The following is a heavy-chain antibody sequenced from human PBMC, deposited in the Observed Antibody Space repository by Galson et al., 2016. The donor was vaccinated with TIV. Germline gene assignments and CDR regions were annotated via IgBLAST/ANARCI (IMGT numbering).Heavy chain of an antibody. Sequence: SLRLSCAASGFTFTSFEMNWVRHGPGRGLEWVASIISRGSIIHYADSVKGRFTISRDKARESLFLQLNSLRADDAAVDYCARRGNYRADAFDVWGQGTTVTVSS. D-gene: IGHD1-7*01. CDR2: IISRGSII. J-gene: IGHJ3*01. CDR1: GFTFTSFE. V-gene: IGHV3-48*03. CDR3: ARRGNYRADAFDV.